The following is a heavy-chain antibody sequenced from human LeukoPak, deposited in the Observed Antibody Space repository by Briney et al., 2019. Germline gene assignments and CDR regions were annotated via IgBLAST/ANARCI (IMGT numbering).Heavy chain of an antibody. V-gene: IGHV6-1*01. CDR3: ARCQGSLRGYSYGCDY. CDR1: GDSVSSNSAA. CDR2: TYYRSKWYN. D-gene: IGHD5-18*01. Sequence: SQTLSLTCAISGDSVSSNSAAWNWIRQSPSRGLEWLGRTYYRSKWYNDYAVSVKSRITINPDTSKNQFSLQLNSVTPEDTAVYYCARCQGSLRGYSYGCDYWGQGTLVTVSS. J-gene: IGHJ4*02.